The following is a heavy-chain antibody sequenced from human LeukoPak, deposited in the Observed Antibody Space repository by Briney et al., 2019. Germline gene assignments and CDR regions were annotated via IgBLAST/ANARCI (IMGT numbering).Heavy chain of an antibody. D-gene: IGHD3-3*01. Sequence: GGSLRLSCAASGFTFSSYGMHWVRQAPGKGLEWVAVIWYDGSNKYYADSVKGRFTISRDNSKNTLYLQMNSLRAEDTAVYYCAKEASLEWLLYKGYYFDYWGQGTLVTVSS. J-gene: IGHJ4*02. V-gene: IGHV3-33*06. CDR1: GFTFSSYG. CDR3: AKEASLEWLLYKGYYFDY. CDR2: IWYDGSNK.